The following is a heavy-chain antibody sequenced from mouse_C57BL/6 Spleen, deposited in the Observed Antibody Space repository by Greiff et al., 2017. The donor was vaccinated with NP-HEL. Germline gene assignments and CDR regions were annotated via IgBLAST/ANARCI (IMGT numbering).Heavy chain of an antibody. CDR1: GFNIQNTY. V-gene: IGHV14-3*01. D-gene: IGHD1-1*01. J-gene: IGHJ2*01. Sequence: VQLPQSVAELVRPGASVKLSCTASGFNIQNTYLHWLKQRPEHVLAWIGRIDPAHGNTTYAPQFQCKATITADTSSNTAYLQLSSLTSEDTAIYYCARSSSFDYWGQGTTLTVAS. CDR3: ARSSSFDY. CDR2: IDPAHGNT.